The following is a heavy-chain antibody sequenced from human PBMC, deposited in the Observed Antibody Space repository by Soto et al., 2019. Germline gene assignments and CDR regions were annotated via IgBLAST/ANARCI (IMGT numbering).Heavy chain of an antibody. V-gene: IGHV1-3*05. CDR3: ARDLHYGASPYYYYYYGMDV. J-gene: IGHJ6*02. CDR2: INAGNGNT. Sequence: QVQLVQSGAEEKKPGASVKVSCKASGYTFTSYAMHWVRQAPGQRLEWMGWINAGNGNTKYSQKFQGRVTITRDTSASTVYMELSSLRSEDTAVYYCARDLHYGASPYYYYYYGMDVWGQGTTVTVSS. CDR1: GYTFTSYA. D-gene: IGHD4-17*01.